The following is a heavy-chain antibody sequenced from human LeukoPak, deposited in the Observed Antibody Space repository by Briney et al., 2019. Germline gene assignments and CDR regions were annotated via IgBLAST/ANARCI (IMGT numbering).Heavy chain of an antibody. V-gene: IGHV3-30*04. J-gene: IGHJ4*02. Sequence: PGGSLRLSCAASGFTFSSYAMHWVRQAPGKGLEWVAVISYDGSNKYYADSVKGRFTISRDNSKNTLYLQMNSLRAEDTAVYYCAKDVYYGSGLFDYWGQGTLVTVSS. D-gene: IGHD3-10*01. CDR2: ISYDGSNK. CDR3: AKDVYYGSGLFDY. CDR1: GFTFSSYA.